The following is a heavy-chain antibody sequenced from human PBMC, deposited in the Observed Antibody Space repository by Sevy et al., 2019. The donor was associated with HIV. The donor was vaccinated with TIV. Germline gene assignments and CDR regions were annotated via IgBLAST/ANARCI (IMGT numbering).Heavy chain of an antibody. Sequence: SETLSLTCTVSGGSISSSSYYWGWIRQPPGKGLEWIGSIYYSGSTYYNPSLKSRVTISVDTSKNQFSPKLSSVTAADTAVYYCASLGGYSYPFDYWGQGTLVTVSS. J-gene: IGHJ4*02. CDR1: GGSISSSSYY. V-gene: IGHV4-39*01. D-gene: IGHD5-18*01. CDR3: ASLGGYSYPFDY. CDR2: IYYSGST.